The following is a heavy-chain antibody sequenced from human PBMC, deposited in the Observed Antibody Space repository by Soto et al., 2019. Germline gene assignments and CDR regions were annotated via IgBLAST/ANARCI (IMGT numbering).Heavy chain of an antibody. J-gene: IGHJ6*02. CDR3: AKGAGRDCSSTSCPVVSPRYYYYGMDV. V-gene: IGHV3-23*01. CDR1: GFTLSSYA. Sequence: PGGSLRLSCAASGFTLSSYAMSWVRQAPGKGLEWVSAISGSGGSTYYADSVKGRFTISRDNSKNTLYLQMNSLRAEDTAVYYCAKGAGRDCSSTSCPVVSPRYYYYGMDVWGQGTTVTVSS. CDR2: ISGSGGST. D-gene: IGHD2-2*01.